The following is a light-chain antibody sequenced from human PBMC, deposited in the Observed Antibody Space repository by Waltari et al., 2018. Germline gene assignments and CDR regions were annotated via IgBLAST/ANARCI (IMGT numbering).Light chain of an antibody. CDR2: YAS. V-gene: IGKV6-21*01. Sequence: EIVLTQSPDFQSVTPKEKVTITCRASQDISTSLHWYQQKPGHSPKLLIKYASESFSGVPSRFSGSGSGTHFTLTINSLEAEDAATYYCQQSRSFPLTFGGGTKVEIK. CDR3: QQSRSFPLT. J-gene: IGKJ4*01. CDR1: QDISTS.